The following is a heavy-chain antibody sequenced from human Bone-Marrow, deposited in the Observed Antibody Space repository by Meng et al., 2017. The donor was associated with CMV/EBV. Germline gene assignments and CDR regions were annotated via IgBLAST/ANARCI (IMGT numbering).Heavy chain of an antibody. CDR3: AREYCTTLICSYNPLWYDP. J-gene: IGHJ5*02. D-gene: IGHD2-8*01. CDR1: GHAFSNYY. V-gene: IGHV1-46*01. CDR2: IQASGGEP. Sequence: ASVKVSFKASTSGHAFSNYYVHWVRQAPGQGLEWVGMIQASGGEPTYAQRFQGRVTVTRDTSTSTIFLDMRSLRSDDTALYFCAREYCTTLICSYNPLWYDPWGQGTQVTVSS.